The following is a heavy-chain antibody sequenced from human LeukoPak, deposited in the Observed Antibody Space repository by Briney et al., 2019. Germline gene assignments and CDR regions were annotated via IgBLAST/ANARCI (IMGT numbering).Heavy chain of an antibody. J-gene: IGHJ4*02. CDR2: FDPEDGET. Sequence: ASVKVSCKVSGYTLTELSMHWVRQAPGKGLEWMGGFDPEDGETIYAQKFQGRVTMTEDTSTDTAYMELSSLRSEDTAVYYCATGTAAAGDFDYWGQGTLVTVSS. CDR3: ATGTAAAGDFDY. CDR1: GYTLTELS. D-gene: IGHD6-13*01. V-gene: IGHV1-24*01.